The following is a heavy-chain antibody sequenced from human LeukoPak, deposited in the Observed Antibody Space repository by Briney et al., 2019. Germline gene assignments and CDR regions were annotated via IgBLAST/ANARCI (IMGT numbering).Heavy chain of an antibody. Sequence: ASVKVSCKASGYTFTIYGISWVRQAPGQGLEWMGWISAYNGNTNYAQKLQGRVTMTTDTSTSTAYMELRSLRSDDTAVYYCATHSSSWFQWYYYMDVWGKGTTVTVSS. J-gene: IGHJ6*03. CDR2: ISAYNGNT. CDR3: ATHSSSWFQWYYYMDV. V-gene: IGHV1-18*01. CDR1: GYTFTIYG. D-gene: IGHD6-13*01.